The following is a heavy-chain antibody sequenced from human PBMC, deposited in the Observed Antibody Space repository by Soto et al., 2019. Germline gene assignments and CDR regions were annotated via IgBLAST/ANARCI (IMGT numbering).Heavy chain of an antibody. CDR1: GGPYTSFA. J-gene: IGHJ6*02. Sequence: ASVKVSCEASGGPYTSFAFSWLRQSPVHGLEWIGGIIPVFGTATYAQKFKGRVTITAEESTSTAYMELSSLTSEDTAVYYCARFLGGAGSYYDGQNYNYYNGMDVWGQGTTVTVSS. CDR3: ARFLGGAGSYYDGQNYNYYNGMDV. V-gene: IGHV1-69*13. CDR2: IIPVFGTA. D-gene: IGHD3-10*01.